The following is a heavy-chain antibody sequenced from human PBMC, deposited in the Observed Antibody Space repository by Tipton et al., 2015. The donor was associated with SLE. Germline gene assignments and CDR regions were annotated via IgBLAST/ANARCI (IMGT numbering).Heavy chain of an antibody. CDR3: ARFYRGGWYYFDY. J-gene: IGHJ4*02. Sequence: TLSLTCAVYGGSFSGYYWSWIRQPPGKGLEWIGEINHSGSTNYNPSLKSRVTISVDTSKNQFSLKLSSVTAADTAVYYCARFYRGGWYYFDYWGQGTLVTVSS. CDR1: GGSFSGYY. D-gene: IGHD6-19*01. V-gene: IGHV4-34*01. CDR2: INHSGST.